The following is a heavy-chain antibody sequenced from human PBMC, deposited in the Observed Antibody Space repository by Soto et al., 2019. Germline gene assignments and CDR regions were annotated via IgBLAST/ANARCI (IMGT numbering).Heavy chain of an antibody. J-gene: IGHJ3*02. Sequence: PSETLSLTCTVSGGSISSSSYYWGWIRQPPGKGLEWIGSIYYSGSTYYNPSLKSRVTISVDTSKNQFSLKLSSVTAADTAVYYCARHSRAYYDSGGLPKDAFDIWGQGTMVTVSS. D-gene: IGHD3-22*01. V-gene: IGHV4-39*01. CDR1: GGSISSSSYY. CDR2: IYYSGST. CDR3: ARHSRAYYDSGGLPKDAFDI.